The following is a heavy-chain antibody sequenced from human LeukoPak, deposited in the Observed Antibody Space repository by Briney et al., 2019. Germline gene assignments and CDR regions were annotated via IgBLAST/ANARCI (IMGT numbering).Heavy chain of an antibody. D-gene: IGHD6-13*01. V-gene: IGHV3-7*01. CDR2: INQNGGEK. CDR3: ARDGTAPGLYFDL. J-gene: IGHJ4*01. CDR1: GFAFSDYW. Sequence: GGSLRLSCAVSGFAFSDYWMNWVRQAPGQGLEWVASINQNGGEKYYVDSVKGRFTISRDNPRNSLYLQMSSLRAEDMAVYYCARDGTAPGLYFDLWGQGTLVTVSS.